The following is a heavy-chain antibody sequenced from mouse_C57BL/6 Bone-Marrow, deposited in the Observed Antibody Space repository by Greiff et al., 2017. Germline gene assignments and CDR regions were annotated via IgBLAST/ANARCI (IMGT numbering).Heavy chain of an antibody. CDR2: IRNKANGYTT. D-gene: IGHD1-1*01. J-gene: IGHJ2*01. CDR1: GFTFTDYY. CDR3: ASHYYYGSSYKFDY. V-gene: IGHV7-3*01. Sequence: EVMLVESGGGLVQPGGSLSLSCAASGFTFTDYYMSWVRQPPGQALEWLGFIRNKANGYTTESSASVTGRFTISRDNSQTVLYLQMNALSAEDSATYYCASHYYYGSSYKFDYWGQGTTLTVSS.